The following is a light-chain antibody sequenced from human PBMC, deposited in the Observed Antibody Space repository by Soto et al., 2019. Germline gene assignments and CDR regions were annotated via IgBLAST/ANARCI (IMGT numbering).Light chain of an antibody. J-gene: IGLJ7*01. CDR3: GAWDGSLSVVL. CDR2: DSD. V-gene: IGLV1-51*01. Sequence: QSVLTQPPSVSAAPGQRVTISCSGSSANIGSNYVSWYQHLAGTAPKLVIYDSDRRPSEIPDRFSGSKSGTSATLDITGLQTGDEADYYCGAWDGSLSVVLFGGGTQLTVL. CDR1: SANIGSNY.